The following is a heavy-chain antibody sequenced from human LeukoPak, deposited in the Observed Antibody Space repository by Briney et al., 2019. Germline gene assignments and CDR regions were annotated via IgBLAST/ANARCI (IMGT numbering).Heavy chain of an antibody. CDR3: ARHTRGYSYVIDY. J-gene: IGHJ4*02. V-gene: IGHV4-39*01. CDR1: GGSISSSSYY. CDR2: IYYSGST. D-gene: IGHD5-18*01. Sequence: SETLSLTCTVSGGSISSSSYYWGWIRQPPGKGLEWIGSIYYSGSTYYNPSLKSRVTISVDTSKNQFSLKLSSVTAADTAVYYRARHTRGYSYVIDYWGQGTLVTVSS.